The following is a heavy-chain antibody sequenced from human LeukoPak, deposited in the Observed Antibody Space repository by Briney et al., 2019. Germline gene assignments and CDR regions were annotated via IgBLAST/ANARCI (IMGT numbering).Heavy chain of an antibody. D-gene: IGHD3-22*01. CDR2: ISYSGST. J-gene: IGHJ4*02. CDR1: GGSISSYY. Sequence: SETLSLTYTVSGGSISSYYWSWIRQPPGKGLEWIGYISYSGSTNYNPSLKSRVAISIDTSMNQFSLKLSSVTAADTAVYYCARLYDSSGYYYGPLDYWGQGTLVTVSS. CDR3: ARLYDSSGYYYGPLDY. V-gene: IGHV4-59*08.